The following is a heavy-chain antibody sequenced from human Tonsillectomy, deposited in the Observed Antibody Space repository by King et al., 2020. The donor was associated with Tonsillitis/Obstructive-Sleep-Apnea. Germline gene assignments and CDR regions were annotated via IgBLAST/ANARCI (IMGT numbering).Heavy chain of an antibody. V-gene: IGHV5-51*01. Sequence: VQLVESGAEVTKPGESLRISCRASGYSFNIYWIGWVRQMPGKGLEWMGIIYPGDSDVRYSPSFQGQVTFSVDKSITTAYLQWSTLKASDTAIYYCARRAYSYGSGINSHFYMDVWGKGTTVTVSS. CDR1: GYSFNIYW. J-gene: IGHJ6*03. D-gene: IGHD5-18*01. CDR2: IYPGDSDV. CDR3: ARRAYSYGSGINSHFYMDV.